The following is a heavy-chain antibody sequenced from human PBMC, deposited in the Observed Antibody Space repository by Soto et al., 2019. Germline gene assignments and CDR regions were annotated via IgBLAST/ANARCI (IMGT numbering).Heavy chain of an antibody. CDR1: GFSFNSHA. CDR3: AKNMAGPADWFDA. D-gene: IGHD6-19*01. J-gene: IGHJ5*02. CDR2: IGISNT. Sequence: EVQVLQSGGGLVQPGGSLRLSCAASGFSFNSHAMSWVRRAPGKGLEWVSTIGISNTYYADSVKGRFTVSRDNSKNTVYLQMNSLRDEDSAIYFCAKNMAGPADWFDAWGQGTLVTVSS. V-gene: IGHV3-23*01.